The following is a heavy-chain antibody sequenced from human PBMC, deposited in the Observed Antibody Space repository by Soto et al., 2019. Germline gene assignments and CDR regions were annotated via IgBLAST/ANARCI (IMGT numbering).Heavy chain of an antibody. Sequence: QVQLVESGGGVVQPGRSLRLSCAASGYTFSSYGMHWVRQAPGKGLEWVAVISSDGSKKYYVDSVKGRFTISRDDSKNTVYLQMNSLRGEDTAVYYCTRDQSSAFHHWGQGTPVTVSS. CDR2: ISSDGSKK. CDR1: GYTFSSYG. J-gene: IGHJ4*02. V-gene: IGHV3-30*03. D-gene: IGHD6-19*01. CDR3: TRDQSSAFHH.